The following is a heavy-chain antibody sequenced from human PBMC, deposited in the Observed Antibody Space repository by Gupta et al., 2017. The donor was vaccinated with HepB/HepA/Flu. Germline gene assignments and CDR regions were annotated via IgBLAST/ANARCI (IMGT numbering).Heavy chain of an antibody. CDR1: GFTFDDYA. V-gene: IGHV3-43*02. D-gene: IGHD1-26*01. CDR2: ISGDGGST. Sequence: EVQLVESGGGVVQPGGSLRLSCAASGFTFDDYAMHWVRQAPGKGLEWVSLISGDGGSTYYADSVKGRFTISGDNSKNSLYLQMNSLRTEDTALYYCAKDKGGAAYWYFDLWGRGTLVTVSS. CDR3: AKDKGGAAYWYFDL. J-gene: IGHJ2*01.